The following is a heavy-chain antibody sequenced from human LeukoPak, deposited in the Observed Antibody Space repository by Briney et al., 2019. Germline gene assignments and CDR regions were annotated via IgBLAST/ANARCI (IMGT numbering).Heavy chain of an antibody. Sequence: GGSLRLSCVLSGFTVSSTYISWFRQTPGKGLEWVSVIFTTGTTYYADSVKGRFTLSRDNFENTVHLQMSSPTAEDTAVYYCAGDRRTSGWYASWGQGTLVTVSS. J-gene: IGHJ5*01. CDR1: GFTVSSTY. CDR2: IFTTGTT. CDR3: AGDRRTSGWYAS. V-gene: IGHV3-53*01. D-gene: IGHD1-26*01.